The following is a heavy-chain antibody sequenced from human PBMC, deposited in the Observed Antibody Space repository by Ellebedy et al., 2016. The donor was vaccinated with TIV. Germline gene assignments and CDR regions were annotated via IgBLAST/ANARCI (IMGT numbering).Heavy chain of an antibody. Sequence: SETLSLXCTVSGGSINNHYWSWVRQPPGKGLEWVGYCHHTGNSNYNPSIMSRVSISVDTPRDQFSLRLTSVTAADTAVYYCAGAVLGTYGIDVWGQGTTVTVSS. CDR3: AGAVLGTYGIDV. V-gene: IGHV4-59*11. CDR1: GGSINNHY. J-gene: IGHJ6*02. D-gene: IGHD1-7*01. CDR2: CHHTGNS.